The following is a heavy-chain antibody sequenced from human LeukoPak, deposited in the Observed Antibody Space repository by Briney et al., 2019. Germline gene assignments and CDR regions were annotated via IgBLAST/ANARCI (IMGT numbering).Heavy chain of an antibody. J-gene: IGHJ4*02. V-gene: IGHV4-59*01. CDR1: GGSISSYY. CDR2: IYYSGST. CDR3: AREQGRY. Sequence: NPSETLSLTCTVSGGSISSYYWSWIRQPPGKGLEWIGYIYYSGSTNYNPSLKSRVTISVDTSKNQFSLKLSSVTAADTAVYYCAREQGRYWGQGTLVTVSS.